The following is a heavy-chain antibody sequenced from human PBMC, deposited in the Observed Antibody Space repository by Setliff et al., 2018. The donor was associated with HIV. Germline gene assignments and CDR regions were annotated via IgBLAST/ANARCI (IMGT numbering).Heavy chain of an antibody. CDR2: VYYSGST. J-gene: IGHJ4*02. CDR1: GGSINRIDYY. V-gene: IGHV4-39*01. CDR3: ARASYYDSGSSPLGY. Sequence: PSETLSLTCTVSGGSINRIDYYWGWIRQSPGKGLEWIGSVYYSGSTYYKPSLKSRVTISVDTSKNQFSLRLSSVTAADTAVYFCARASYYDSGSSPLGYWGQGTLVTVSS. D-gene: IGHD3-10*01.